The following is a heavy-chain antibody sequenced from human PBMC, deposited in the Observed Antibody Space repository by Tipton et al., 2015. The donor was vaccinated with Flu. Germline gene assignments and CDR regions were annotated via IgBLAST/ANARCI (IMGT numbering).Heavy chain of an antibody. CDR1: GFTFGSYG. Sequence: AASGFTFGSYGMHCVRQAPGKGLEWVAYLWYDGGIVHYADSVRDRFTITRDNSKNNVHLQMNNLRVADTAVYFCAREVPSDYGMDVWGQGTTVPVSS. CDR3: AREVPSDYGMDV. V-gene: IGHV3-33*01. CDR2: LWYDGGIV. J-gene: IGHJ6*02.